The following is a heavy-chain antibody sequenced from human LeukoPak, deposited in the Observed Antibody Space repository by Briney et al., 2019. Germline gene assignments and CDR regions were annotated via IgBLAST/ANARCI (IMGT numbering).Heavy chain of an antibody. CDR1: TPTFTNFS. CDR2: ISGSGGST. D-gene: IGHD2-15*01. V-gene: IGHV3-23*01. J-gene: IGHJ4*02. CDR3: AKDATPWKYFDY. Sequence: AGGSLRLSWAPATPTFTNFSISCDRQAPGQGLEWVSAISGSGGSTFYADSVKGRFTISRDNSKNTLYLQLNSLRSEDTAVYYCAKDATPWKYFDYWGQGTLVTVSS.